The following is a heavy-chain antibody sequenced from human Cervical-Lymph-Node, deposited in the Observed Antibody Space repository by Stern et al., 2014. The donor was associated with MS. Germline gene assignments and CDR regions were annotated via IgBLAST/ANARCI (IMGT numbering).Heavy chain of an antibody. CDR1: GFTFDEYT. D-gene: IGHD2-2*02. CDR3: AKVHTSYNGLDV. Sequence: EVQLVQSGGVVVQPGGSLRLPCAASGFTFDEYTMHWVRQAPGKGLEWVSLITWDTGSTYYADSVKGRFTISRDNSENSLYLQMNSLRIEDTALYYCAKVHTSYNGLDVWGQGTTVTVSS. J-gene: IGHJ6*02. CDR2: ITWDTGST. V-gene: IGHV3-43*01.